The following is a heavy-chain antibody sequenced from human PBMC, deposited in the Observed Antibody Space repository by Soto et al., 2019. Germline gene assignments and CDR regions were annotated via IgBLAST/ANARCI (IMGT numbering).Heavy chain of an antibody. CDR3: ARGLGKFDY. D-gene: IGHD6-6*01. V-gene: IGHV4-59*01. J-gene: IGHJ4*02. Sequence: SETLSLTCAVSGGSISNYYWSWIRQPPGKGLEWIGYIYYSGGTNYNPSLKSRVTISVDTSNNQFSLKLSSVTAADTAVYYCARGLGKFDYWGQGTLVTLSS. CDR2: IYYSGGT. CDR1: GGSISNYY.